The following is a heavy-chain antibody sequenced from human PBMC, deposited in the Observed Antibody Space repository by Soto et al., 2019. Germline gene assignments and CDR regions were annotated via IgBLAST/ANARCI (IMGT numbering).Heavy chain of an antibody. CDR2: ISYDGSNK. CDR3: AKDVEYSSGGPDY. CDR1: GFTFSSYG. J-gene: IGHJ4*02. V-gene: IGHV3-30*18. D-gene: IGHD6-19*01. Sequence: QVQLVESGGGVVQPGRSLRLSCAASGFTFSSYGMHWVRQAPGKGLEWVAVISYDGSNKYYSDSVKGRFTISRDNSKNTLYLQMNSLRAEDKAVYYCAKDVEYSSGGPDYWGQGTLVTVSS.